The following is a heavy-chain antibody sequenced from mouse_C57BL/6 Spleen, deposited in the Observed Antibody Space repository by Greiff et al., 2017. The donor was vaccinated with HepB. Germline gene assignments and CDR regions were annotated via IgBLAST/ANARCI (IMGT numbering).Heavy chain of an antibody. Sequence: EAKLVESGGGLVKPGGSLKLSCAASGFTFSSYAMSWVRQTPEKRLVWVATISDGGSYTYYPDNVKGRFTISRDNAKNNLYLQMSHLKSDDTAMYYCARDKDGYYVFFAYWGQGTLVTVSA. CDR2: ISDGGSYT. V-gene: IGHV5-4*01. CDR3: ARDKDGYYVFFAY. CDR1: GFTFSSYA. J-gene: IGHJ3*01. D-gene: IGHD2-3*01.